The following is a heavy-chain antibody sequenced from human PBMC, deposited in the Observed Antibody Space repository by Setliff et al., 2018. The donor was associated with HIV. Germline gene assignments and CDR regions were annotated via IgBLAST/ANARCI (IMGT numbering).Heavy chain of an antibody. D-gene: IGHD3-22*01. CDR1: GFTFSSYA. J-gene: IGHJ3*02. CDR3: AKAPEDYYDSSGYYVAAFDI. CDR2: ISGSGGST. V-gene: IGHV3-23*01. Sequence: GGSLRLSCAASGFTFSSYAMSRVRQAPGKGLEWVSAISGSGGSTYYADSVKGRFTISRDNSKNTLYLQMNSLRAEDTAVYYCAKAPEDYYDSSGYYVAAFDIWGQGTMVTVSS.